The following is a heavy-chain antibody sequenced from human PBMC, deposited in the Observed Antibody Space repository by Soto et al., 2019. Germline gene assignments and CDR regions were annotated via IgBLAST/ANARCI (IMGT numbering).Heavy chain of an antibody. D-gene: IGHD2-15*01. CDR2: INPNSGAT. CDR1: GYSFTGYF. Sequence: VKVSCKASGYSFTGYFLHWVRQAPGQGLEWMGWINPNSGATDYAQKFQGRVTMTRDMSISTTYLELSRLKSDDTAVYYCARVACSGAACYPFDYWAQGTLVTVSS. V-gene: IGHV1-2*02. J-gene: IGHJ4*02. CDR3: ARVACSGAACYPFDY.